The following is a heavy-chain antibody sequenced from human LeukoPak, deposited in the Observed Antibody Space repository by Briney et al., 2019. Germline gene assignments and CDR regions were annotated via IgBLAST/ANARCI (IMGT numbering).Heavy chain of an antibody. CDR2: ISSGSSYI. J-gene: IGHJ3*02. Sequence: GGSLRLCCAASGFTFNSYSMNWVRQAPGKGLEWVSSISSGSSYIFYADSAKGRFTISRDNAKNSLYLQMNSLRAEDTAVYYCARQVGVDDAFDIWGQGTMVTISS. V-gene: IGHV3-21*01. CDR1: GFTFNSYS. CDR3: ARQVGVDDAFDI. D-gene: IGHD1-26*01.